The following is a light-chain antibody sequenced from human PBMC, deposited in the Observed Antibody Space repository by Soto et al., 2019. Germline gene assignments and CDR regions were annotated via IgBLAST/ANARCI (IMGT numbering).Light chain of an antibody. CDR3: QQYSSWPPWT. CDR1: QSVTTF. Sequence: EIVLTQSPATLSLSPGERATLSCRASQSVTTFLAWYQQKPDQAPRLLIYDASTRATGIPARFSGSGSGTDFTLTISSLEPEDFAVYYCQQYSSWPPWTFGQGTKVEI. CDR2: DAS. V-gene: IGKV3-11*01. J-gene: IGKJ1*01.